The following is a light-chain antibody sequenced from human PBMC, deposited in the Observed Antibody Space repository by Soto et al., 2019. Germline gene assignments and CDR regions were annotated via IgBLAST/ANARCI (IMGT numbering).Light chain of an antibody. CDR2: GAS. CDR3: QHYGTTPWT. CDR1: ATFCSGC. J-gene: IGKJ1*01. V-gene: IGKV3-20*01. Sequence: DTVLTQSPATVSLSPGESVTLSCRASATFCSGCLAWYQQKPGQSPRLLIYGASSRATGIPDRFSGSGSGTDFTLTISRLEPEDFAVYYCQHYGTTPWTFGPGTKVGIK.